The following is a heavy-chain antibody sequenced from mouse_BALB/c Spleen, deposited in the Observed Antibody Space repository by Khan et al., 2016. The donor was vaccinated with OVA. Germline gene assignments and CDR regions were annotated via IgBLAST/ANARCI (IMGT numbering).Heavy chain of an antibody. CDR2: ISTGGHYT. Sequence: EVQRVESGGDLVKPGGSLKLSCAVSGFTFSTYGMSWVRQTPDMRLEWVATISTGGHYTYYPDSVKGRFTISRDNAMNTLYLQMSILKSEDTAIYYCTRLAYYYNSEGFAYWGQGTLVAVSA. CDR1: GFTFSTYG. V-gene: IGHV5-6*01. CDR3: TRLAYYYNSEGFAY. J-gene: IGHJ3*01. D-gene: IGHD1-1*01.